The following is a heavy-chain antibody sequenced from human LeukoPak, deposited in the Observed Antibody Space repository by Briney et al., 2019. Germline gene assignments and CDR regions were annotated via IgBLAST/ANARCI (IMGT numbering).Heavy chain of an antibody. D-gene: IGHD3-16*01. CDR3: ARRFYQYLGNFPFYF. CDR1: GGSISSYY. J-gene: IGHJ4*02. V-gene: IGHV4-59*12. CDR2: IYYSGST. Sequence: SETLSLTCTVSGGSISSYYWSWIRQPPGKGLEWIGYIYYSGSTNYNPSLKSRVTISEDTSKNQFYLNLSSVTAADTAVYYCARRFYQYLGNFPFYFLGQGTLVTVSS.